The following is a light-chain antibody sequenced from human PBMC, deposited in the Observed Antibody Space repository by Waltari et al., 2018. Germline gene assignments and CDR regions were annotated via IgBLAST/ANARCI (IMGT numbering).Light chain of an antibody. CDR3: QQYGSSVLYT. Sequence: EVVLTQSTDTLSLSPGERATLPCRSSQSLTKRYLAWYQQKPGRAPRLLIYGASSRAACIPDRFSGSGSGTDFTLTISRLEPEDFAVYYCQQYGSSVLYTFGQGTKLEIK. CDR1: QSLTKRY. V-gene: IGKV3-20*01. J-gene: IGKJ2*01. CDR2: GAS.